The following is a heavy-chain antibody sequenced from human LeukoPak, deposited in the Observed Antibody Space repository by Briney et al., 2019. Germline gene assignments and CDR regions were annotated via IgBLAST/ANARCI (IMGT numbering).Heavy chain of an antibody. CDR1: GYTFTSYA. Sequence: GASVKVSCKASGYTFTSYAMNWVRQAPGQELEWMGWINTNTGNPTYAQGFTGRFVFSLDTSVSTAYLQISSLKAEDTAVYYCARGYCSGGSCPTFIDYWGQGTLVTVSS. V-gene: IGHV7-4-1*02. CDR2: INTNTGNP. D-gene: IGHD2-15*01. J-gene: IGHJ4*02. CDR3: ARGYCSGGSCPTFIDY.